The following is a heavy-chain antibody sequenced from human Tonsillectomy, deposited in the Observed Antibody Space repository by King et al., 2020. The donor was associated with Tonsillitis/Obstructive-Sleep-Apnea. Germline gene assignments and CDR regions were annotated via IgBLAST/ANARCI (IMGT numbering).Heavy chain of an antibody. Sequence: VQLVESGGGLVQPGGSLRLSCAASGFTFSSYAMSWVRQAPGKGLEWVSAISGSGGSTYYADSVKGRFTISRDNSKNTLYLQMNSLRAEDTAVYYCAKDSPHYYDSSGYYPPFDYWGQGTLVTVSS. D-gene: IGHD3-22*01. J-gene: IGHJ4*02. CDR2: ISGSGGST. CDR1: GFTFSSYA. V-gene: IGHV3-23*04. CDR3: AKDSPHYYDSSGYYPPFDY.